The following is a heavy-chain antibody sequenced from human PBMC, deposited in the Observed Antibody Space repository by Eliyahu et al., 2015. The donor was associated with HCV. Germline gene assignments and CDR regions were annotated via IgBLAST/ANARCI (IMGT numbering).Heavy chain of an antibody. D-gene: IGHD1-26*01. Sequence: QVQLQQWGAGLLKPSETLSLTCAVYGGSFSGYYWXWIRQPPGKGLEWIGEINHSGSTNYNPSLKSRVTISVDTSKNQFALKLTSVTAADTAVYYCARGVGSGSPSPIPGLDYWGQGTLVTVSS. J-gene: IGHJ4*02. V-gene: IGHV4-34*01. CDR2: INHSGST. CDR1: GGSFSGYY. CDR3: ARGVGSGSPSPIPGLDY.